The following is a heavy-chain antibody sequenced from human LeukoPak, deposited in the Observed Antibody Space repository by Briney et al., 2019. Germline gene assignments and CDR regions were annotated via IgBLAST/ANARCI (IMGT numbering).Heavy chain of an antibody. CDR2: INDDGSGT. Sequence: GGSLRLSCAASGFTFKNYWMHWVRQAPGKGPVWVSRINDDGSGTSYADSVKGRFTISRDDAKSTLYLQMNSLRAEDTAVYYCAFPWGSGWFYSDCWGQGTLVTVSS. J-gene: IGHJ4*01. CDR3: AFPWGSGWFYSDC. V-gene: IGHV3-74*01. CDR1: GFTFKNYW. D-gene: IGHD3-10*01.